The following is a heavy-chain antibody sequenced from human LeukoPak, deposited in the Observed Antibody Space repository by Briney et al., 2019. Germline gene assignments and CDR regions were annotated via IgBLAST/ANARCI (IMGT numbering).Heavy chain of an antibody. CDR1: GFTFSSYA. D-gene: IGHD3-16*01. J-gene: IGHJ4*02. Sequence: PGRCLRLSCAASGFTFSSYAMHWVRQAPGKGLEWVAVISYDGSNKYYADSVKGRFTISRDNSKNTLYLQMNSLRAEDTAVYYCAREMAMGGWGQGTLVTVSS. CDR2: ISYDGSNK. V-gene: IGHV3-30-3*01. CDR3: AREMAMGG.